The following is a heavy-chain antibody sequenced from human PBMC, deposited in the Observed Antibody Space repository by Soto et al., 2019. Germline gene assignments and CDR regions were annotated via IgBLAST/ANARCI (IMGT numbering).Heavy chain of an antibody. V-gene: IGHV1-69*13. CDR2: IIPIPGTA. J-gene: IGHJ6*02. CDR3: ARSQGSSTSLEIYYYYYYGMDV. Sequence: GASVKVSCKASGGTFGSYAISWVRQAPGQGLEWMGGIIPIPGTADYAQKLQGRVTIAADESTSTAYKELSSLRSEDTAVYYCARSQGSSTSLEIYYYYYYGMDVWGQGTTVTVSS. D-gene: IGHD2-2*01. CDR1: GGTFGSYA.